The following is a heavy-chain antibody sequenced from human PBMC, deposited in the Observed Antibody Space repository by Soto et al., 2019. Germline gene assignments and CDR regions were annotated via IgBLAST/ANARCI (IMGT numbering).Heavy chain of an antibody. V-gene: IGHV4-30-2*01. Sequence: SETLSLTCAVSGGSISSGGYSWSWIRQPPGKGLEWIGYIYHSGSTYYNPSLKSRVTISVDRSKNQFSLKLSSVTAADTAVYYCPRGVSYYDFWGQGTLVTVSS. CDR1: GGSISSGGYS. CDR2: IYHSGST. CDR3: PRGVSYYDF. J-gene: IGHJ4*02.